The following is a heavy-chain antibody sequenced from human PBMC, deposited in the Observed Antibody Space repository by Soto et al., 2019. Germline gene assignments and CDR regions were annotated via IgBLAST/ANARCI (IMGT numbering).Heavy chain of an antibody. CDR3: ASSWYFDY. Sequence: GGSLRLSCAASGFTFSSCWMSWVRQAPGKGLEWVANIKQDGSEKYYVDSVKGRFTISRDNAKNSLYLQMNSLRAEDTAVYYCASSWYFDYWGQGTLVTVSS. CDR1: GFTFSSCW. J-gene: IGHJ4*02. CDR2: IKQDGSEK. V-gene: IGHV3-7*01.